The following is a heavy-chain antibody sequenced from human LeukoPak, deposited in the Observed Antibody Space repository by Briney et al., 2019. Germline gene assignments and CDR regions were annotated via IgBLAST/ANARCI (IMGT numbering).Heavy chain of an antibody. V-gene: IGHV3-48*01. D-gene: IGHD1-20*01. J-gene: IGHJ4*02. CDR3: ARAANWSPFDY. Sequence: GGSLRLSCTASGFTLSSYSMNWVRQAPGKGLEWVSYISSSSGTIHYADSVKGRLTISRDNAKNSLYLQMNSLRAEDTAVYYCARAANWSPFDYWGQGTLVTVSS. CDR2: ISSSSGTI. CDR1: GFTLSSYS.